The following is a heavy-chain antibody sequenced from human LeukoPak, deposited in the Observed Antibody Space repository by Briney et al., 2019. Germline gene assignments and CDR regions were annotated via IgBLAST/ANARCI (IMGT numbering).Heavy chain of an antibody. V-gene: IGHV3-74*01. CDR1: GFNFSSYW. J-gene: IGHJ4*02. Sequence: PGGSLRLSCAASGFNFSSYWMHWVRQAPGKGLVWVSRIDSDGSSTSYADSVKGRFTISRDNAKNTLYLQMHSLRAEDTAVYYCARDKSGGSVTTSFDYWGQGTLVTVSS. D-gene: IGHD4-17*01. CDR2: IDSDGSST. CDR3: ARDKSGGSVTTSFDY.